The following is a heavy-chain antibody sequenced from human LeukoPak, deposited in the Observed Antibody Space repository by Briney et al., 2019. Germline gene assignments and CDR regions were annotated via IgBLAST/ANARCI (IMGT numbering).Heavy chain of an antibody. J-gene: IGHJ4*02. CDR3: ARDQVGAPHY. CDR1: GGSISSYY. V-gene: IGHV4-59*01. CDR2: IYYSGST. D-gene: IGHD1-26*01. Sequence: SETLCLTCTVSGGSISSYYWSWIRQPPGKGLEWIGYIYYSGSTNYNPSLKSRVTISVDTSKNQFSLKLSSVTAADTAVYYCARDQVGAPHYWGQGTLVTVSS.